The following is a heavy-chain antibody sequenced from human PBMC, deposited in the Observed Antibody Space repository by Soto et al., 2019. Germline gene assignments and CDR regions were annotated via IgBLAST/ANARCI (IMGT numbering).Heavy chain of an antibody. CDR3: ARARRRRGSYRPTVPDY. J-gene: IGHJ4*02. CDR1: GFTFSSYG. V-gene: IGHV3-33*01. CDR2: IWYDGSNK. D-gene: IGHD3-16*02. Sequence: QVQLVESGGGVGQPGRSLRLSCAASGFTFSSYGMHWVRQAPGKGLEWVAVIWYDGSNKYYADSVKGRFTISRDNSKNTRYLQTNSLRAEDTAVYYCARARRRRGSYRPTVPDYWGQGTLVTVSS.